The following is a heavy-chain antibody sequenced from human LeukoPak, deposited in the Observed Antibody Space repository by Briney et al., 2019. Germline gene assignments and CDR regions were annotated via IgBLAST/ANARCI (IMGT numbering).Heavy chain of an antibody. CDR1: GYTFNSYY. V-gene: IGHV1-2*04. Sequence: ASVKVSCKASGYTFNSYYMHWVRQAPGQGLEWMGWINPNSGGTNYAQKFQGWVTMTRDTSISTAYMELSRLRSDDTAVYYCARGKSTVDTAMAPFDYWGQGTLVTVSS. D-gene: IGHD5-18*01. CDR2: INPNSGGT. J-gene: IGHJ4*02. CDR3: ARGKSTVDTAMAPFDY.